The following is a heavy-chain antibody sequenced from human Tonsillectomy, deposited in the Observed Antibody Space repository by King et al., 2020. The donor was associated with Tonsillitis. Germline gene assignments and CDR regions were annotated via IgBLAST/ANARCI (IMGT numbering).Heavy chain of an antibody. D-gene: IGHD1-26*01. J-gene: IGHJ4*02. V-gene: IGHV3-74*01. CDR1: GFTFSTHW. CDR3: VRVSSSATLAHIVRAPFDS. Sequence: VQLVESGGGLVQSGGSLRLSCAASGFTFSTHWMHWVRQAPGKGLVWVSRINSDGRTTSYVDSVKGRFTISRDNAKNTLYLEMNSLRAEDTAVYYCVRVSSSATLAHIVRAPFDSWGQGTRVTVST. CDR2: INSDGRTT.